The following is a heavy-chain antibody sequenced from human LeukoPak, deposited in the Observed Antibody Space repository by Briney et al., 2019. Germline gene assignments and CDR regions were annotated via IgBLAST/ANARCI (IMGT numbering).Heavy chain of an antibody. V-gene: IGHV4-31*03. Sequence: PSQTLSLTCTVSGGSISSGGYYWSWIRQHPGKGLEWIGYIYYSGSTYYNPSLKSRVTISVDTSKNQSSLKLSSVTAADTAVYYCARVGDHGSFDYWGQGTLVTVSS. CDR2: IYYSGST. J-gene: IGHJ4*02. CDR1: GGSISSGGYY. CDR3: ARVGDHGSFDY. D-gene: IGHD4-17*01.